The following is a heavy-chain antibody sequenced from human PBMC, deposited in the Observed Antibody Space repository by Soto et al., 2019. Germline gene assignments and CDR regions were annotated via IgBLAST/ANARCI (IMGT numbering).Heavy chain of an antibody. CDR2: ISGSGTRT. CDR3: AREAYCSGGSCEERYYYYYGMDV. Sequence: GGSLRLSCTASGFIFSRYAMSGVRQAPGKGLEWVSVISGSGTRTYQADSVKGRFTNSRDNSKNTLYLQMNSLRAEDTAVYYCAREAYCSGGSCEERYYYYYGMDVWGQGTTVTVSS. CDR1: GFIFSRYA. D-gene: IGHD2-15*01. V-gene: IGHV3-23*01. J-gene: IGHJ6*02.